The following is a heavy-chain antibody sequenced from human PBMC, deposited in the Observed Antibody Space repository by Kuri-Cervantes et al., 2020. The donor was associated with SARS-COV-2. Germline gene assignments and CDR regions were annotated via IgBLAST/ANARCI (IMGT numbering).Heavy chain of an antibody. CDR3: ARGVPGY. V-gene: IGHV4-34*01. D-gene: IGHD6-6*01. J-gene: IGHJ4*02. CDR2: INHSGST. Sequence: SETLSLTCAVYGGSFSGYYWSWIRQPPGKGLEWIGEINHSGSTNYNPSLKSRVTISVDTSKNQFSLKLSSVTAADTAVYYCARGVPGYWGQGSLVTAPQ. CDR1: GGSFSGYY.